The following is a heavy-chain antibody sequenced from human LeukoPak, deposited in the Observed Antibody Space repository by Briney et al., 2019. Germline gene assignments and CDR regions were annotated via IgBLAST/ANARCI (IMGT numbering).Heavy chain of an antibody. CDR2: INHDGTNT. CDR3: TNFDY. J-gene: IGHJ4*02. Sequence: GRSLRLSCTASGLTFSSSDMHWVRQAPGKGLDWVSLINHDGTNTYYADSVEGRFTISRDNSQNTLYLQMNSLRGEDTAVYYCTNFDYWGQGTLVTVSS. CDR1: GLTFSSSD. V-gene: IGHV3-33*06.